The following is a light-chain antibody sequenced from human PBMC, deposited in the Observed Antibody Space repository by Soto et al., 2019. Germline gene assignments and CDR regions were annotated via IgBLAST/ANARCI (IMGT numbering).Light chain of an antibody. V-gene: IGKV1D-12*01. CDR3: QQANSFPPT. J-gene: IGKJ5*01. CDR2: AAS. Sequence: DIQMTQSPSSVSASVGDRVTIACRASQGISSWLDWYQQKPGKAPKLLIYAASRLQSGVPSRFSGSGSGTACPLTISSLQPEDFATYYCQQANSFPPTFGQGTRLEIK. CDR1: QGISSW.